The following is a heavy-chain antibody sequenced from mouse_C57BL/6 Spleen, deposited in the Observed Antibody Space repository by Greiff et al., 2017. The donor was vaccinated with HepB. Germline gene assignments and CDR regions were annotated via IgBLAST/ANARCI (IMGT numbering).Heavy chain of an antibody. Sequence: VQLQQPGAELVKPGASVKLSCKASGYTFTSYWMQWVKQRPGQGLEWIGEIDPSDSYTNYNQKFKGKATLTVDTSSSTAYMQLSSLTSEDSAVYYCARRGITTYWYFDVWGTGTTVTVSS. CDR1: GYTFTSYW. D-gene: IGHD1-1*01. J-gene: IGHJ1*03. CDR2: IDPSDSYT. CDR3: ARRGITTYWYFDV. V-gene: IGHV1-50*01.